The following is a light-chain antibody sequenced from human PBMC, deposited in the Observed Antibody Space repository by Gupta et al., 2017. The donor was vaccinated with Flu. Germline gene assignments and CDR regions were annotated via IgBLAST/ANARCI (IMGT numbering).Light chain of an antibody. CDR1: QSISSY. J-gene: IGKJ2*01. CDR3: QQSYSTPYT. V-gene: IGKV1-39*01. CDR2: AAS. Sequence: GDRVTITCRASQSISSYLNWYQQKPGKAPKHLIYAASSLQSGVPSRFSGSGSGTDFTLTISSLQPEDFATYYCQQSYSTPYTFGQWTKLEIK.